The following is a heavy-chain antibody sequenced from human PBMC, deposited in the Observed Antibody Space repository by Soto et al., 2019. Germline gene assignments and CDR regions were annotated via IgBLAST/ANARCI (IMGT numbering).Heavy chain of an antibody. CDR3: ARSGYLTGYNYYYYMDV. D-gene: IGHD3-9*01. J-gene: IGHJ6*03. CDR2: MNYSGGT. Sequence: SETLSLTCAVYGGFVSSGSYYWSWIRQPPGKGLEWIGYMNYSGGTHYNPSLKSRVTISVDTSKNQFSLKLSSVTAADTAVYYCARSGYLTGYNYYYYMDVWGKGTTVTVSS. CDR1: GGFVSSGSYY. V-gene: IGHV4-61*01.